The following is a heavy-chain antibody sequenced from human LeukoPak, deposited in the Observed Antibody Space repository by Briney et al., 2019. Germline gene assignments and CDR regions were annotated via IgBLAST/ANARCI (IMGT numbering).Heavy chain of an antibody. CDR3: ASYDSSGRSDY. CDR2: MNPNSGNT. V-gene: IGHV1-8*01. D-gene: IGHD3-22*01. Sequence: GASVKVSCKPSGYTFTSYDINWVRQATGQGLEWMGWMNPNSGNTGYAQKFQGRVTMTRNTSISTAYMELSNLGSEDTAVYYCASYDSSGRSDYWGQGTLVTVSS. CDR1: GYTFTSYD. J-gene: IGHJ4*02.